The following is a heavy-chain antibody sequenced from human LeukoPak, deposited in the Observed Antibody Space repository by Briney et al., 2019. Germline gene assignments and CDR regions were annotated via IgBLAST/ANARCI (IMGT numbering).Heavy chain of an antibody. CDR3: AKGGTGYYFDY. V-gene: IGHV1-2*02. CDR2: INPNSGGT. J-gene: IGHJ4*02. D-gene: IGHD1-1*01. CDR1: GFTFTGYY. Sequence: PGGSLRLSCAASGFTFTGYYMHWVRQAPGQGLEWMGWINPNSGGTNYAQKFQGRVTMTRDTSISTAYMELSRLRSDDTAVYYCAKGGTGYYFDYWGQGTLVTVSS.